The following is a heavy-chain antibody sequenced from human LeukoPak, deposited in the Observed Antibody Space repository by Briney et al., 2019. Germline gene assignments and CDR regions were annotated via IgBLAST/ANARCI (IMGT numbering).Heavy chain of an antibody. CDR1: GGSIKNYY. CDR3: ARDDYNWFDP. V-gene: IGHV4-59*01. CDR2: IYYSGST. Sequence: NPSETLSLTCTVAGGSIKNYYWSWIRQPPGKGLEWIGYIYYSGSTNYNPSLKGRVTISIDTSKNQFSLKLTSVTAADTAVYYCARDDYNWFDPWGQGTLVTVSS. J-gene: IGHJ5*02.